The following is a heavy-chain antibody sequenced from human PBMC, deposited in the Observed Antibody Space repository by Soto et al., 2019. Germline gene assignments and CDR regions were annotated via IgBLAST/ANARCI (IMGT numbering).Heavy chain of an antibody. CDR1: GGSFSGYY. CDR2: INHSGST. Sequence: QVQLQQWGAGLLKPSETLSLTCAVYGGSFSGYYWSWIRQPPGKGLEWIGEINHSGSTNYNPSLKSRVTISVDTSKYQFSLKLSSVTAADTAVYYCARGPYGSGSYYKNWFDPWGQGTLVTVSS. CDR3: ARGPYGSGSYYKNWFDP. D-gene: IGHD3-10*01. J-gene: IGHJ5*02. V-gene: IGHV4-34*01.